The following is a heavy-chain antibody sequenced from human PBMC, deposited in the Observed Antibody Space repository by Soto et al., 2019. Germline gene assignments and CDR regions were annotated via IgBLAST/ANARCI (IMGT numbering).Heavy chain of an antibody. CDR2: IIPILGIA. D-gene: IGHD2-2*01. J-gene: IGHJ3*02. Sequence: ASVKVSCKASGGTFSSYAISWVRQAPGQGLEWMGGIIPILGIANYAQKFQGRVTITADKSTSTAYMELSSLRSEDTAVYYCASPFDCSSTSCYPHAFDIWGQGTMVTVSS. CDR3: ASPFDCSSTSCYPHAFDI. V-gene: IGHV1-69*10. CDR1: GGTFSSYA.